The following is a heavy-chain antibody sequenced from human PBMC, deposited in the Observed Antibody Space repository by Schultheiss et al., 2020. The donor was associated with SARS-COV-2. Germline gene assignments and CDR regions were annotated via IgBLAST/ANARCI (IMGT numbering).Heavy chain of an antibody. D-gene: IGHD1-26*01. CDR3: TTDWVKWELFDY. V-gene: IGHV3-13*01. CDR2: IGTAGDT. CDR1: GFTFSSYA. Sequence: GGSLRLSCAASGFTFSSYAMSWVRQAPGKGLEWVSAIGTAGDTYYPGSVKGRFTISRENAKNSLYLQMNSLRAGDTAVYYCTTDWVKWELFDYWGQGTLVTVSS. J-gene: IGHJ4*02.